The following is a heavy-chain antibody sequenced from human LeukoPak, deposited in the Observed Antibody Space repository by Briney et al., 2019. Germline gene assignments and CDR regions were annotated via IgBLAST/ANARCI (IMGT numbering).Heavy chain of an antibody. D-gene: IGHD3-16*01. CDR1: GSHFATQW. V-gene: IGHV5-51*01. J-gene: IGHJ4*02. CDR2: IYPVDSDT. CDR3: ARRRGRLYSFDN. Sequence: GGSLKISCQTSGSHFATQWIAWVRQMPGKGLEWMGLIYPVDSDTRYSPSSQGQVTISTDRTITTAYLQWDSLKASATAMYYCARRRGRLYSFDNWGQGTLVTVSS.